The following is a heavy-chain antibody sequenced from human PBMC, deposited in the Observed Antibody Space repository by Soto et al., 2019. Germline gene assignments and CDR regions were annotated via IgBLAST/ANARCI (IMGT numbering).Heavy chain of an antibody. CDR2: ISAGNGNK. J-gene: IGHJ3*02. CDR1: RYVFTSYT. V-gene: IGHV1-3*01. CDR3: ARISGSVPTTHDAFDI. D-gene: IGHD5-12*01. Sequence: ASVQVSFKASRYVFTSYTIHWVRQAPGQRLEWMGWISAGNGNKKYSQKFQGRVTFIRDTSASTSYMELSSLRSEDTAVYYCARISGSVPTTHDAFDIWGQGTMVTVSS.